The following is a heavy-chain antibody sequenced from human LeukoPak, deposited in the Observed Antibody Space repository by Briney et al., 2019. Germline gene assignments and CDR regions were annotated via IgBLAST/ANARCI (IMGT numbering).Heavy chain of an antibody. CDR1: GFTFDDYA. CDR3: AKGYYYDSSGYLPHFDY. J-gene: IGHJ4*02. D-gene: IGHD3-22*01. Sequence: GGSLRLSCAASGFTFDDYAMHWVRQAPGKGLEWVSGISWNSGSIGYADSVKGRFTISRDNAKNSLYLQMNSLRAEDTALYYCAKGYYYDSSGYLPHFDYWGQGTLVTVSS. CDR2: ISWNSGSI. V-gene: IGHV3-9*01.